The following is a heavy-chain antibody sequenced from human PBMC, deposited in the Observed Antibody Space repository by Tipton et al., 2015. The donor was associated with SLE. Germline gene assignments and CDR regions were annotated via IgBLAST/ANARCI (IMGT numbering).Heavy chain of an antibody. CDR1: GGSISSGDYY. V-gene: IGHV4-39*07. Sequence: TLSLTCTVSGGSISSGDYYWSWIRQPPGKGLEWIGNIYYRGSTYYNPSLKSRVTISVDTSKNQFSLKLSSVTAADTAVYYCAREYGSGPPPYRGADYWGQGTLVTVSS. D-gene: IGHD3-10*01. CDR3: AREYGSGPPPYRGADY. CDR2: IYYRGST. J-gene: IGHJ4*02.